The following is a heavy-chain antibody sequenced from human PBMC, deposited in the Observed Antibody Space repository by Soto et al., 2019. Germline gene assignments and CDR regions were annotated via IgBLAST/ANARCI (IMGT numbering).Heavy chain of an antibody. CDR1: GGSFSGHT. Sequence: SETLSLTCAVYGGSFSGHTWTWIRQSPGKGLEWIGDINHSGRVNYSPSLKSRVTISLDTSKNQFSLTLSAVTAADTAMYYCSTRTYDTNGYYRFDPWGQGTLVTVSS. CDR2: INHSGRV. CDR3: STRTYDTNGYYRFDP. V-gene: IGHV4-34*01. D-gene: IGHD3-22*01. J-gene: IGHJ5*01.